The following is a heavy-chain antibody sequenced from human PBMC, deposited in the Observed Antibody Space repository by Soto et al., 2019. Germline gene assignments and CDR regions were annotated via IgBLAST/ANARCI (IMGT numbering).Heavy chain of an antibody. CDR2: IIPILGIA. V-gene: IGHV1-69*02. J-gene: IGHJ2*01. Sequence: ASVKVSCKASGGTFSSYTISWVRQAPGQGLEWMGRIIPILGIANYAQKFQGRVTITADKSTSTAYMELSSLRSEDTAVYYCARYSSSAYWYFDLWGRGTLVTVSS. CDR3: ARYSSSAYWYFDL. D-gene: IGHD6-6*01. CDR1: GGTFSSYT.